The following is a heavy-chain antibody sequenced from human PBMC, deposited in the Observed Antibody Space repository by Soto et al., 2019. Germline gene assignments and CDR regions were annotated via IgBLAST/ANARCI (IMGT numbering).Heavy chain of an antibody. Sequence: GASVKVSCKASGYTFTRYGTHWVRQAPGQRLEWMGWINAGNGNTKYSQKFQGRVTVTRDTSASTAYMELSSLRSEDTAVYYCAKSFGQGDFDYWGQGTLVTVSS. J-gene: IGHJ4*02. D-gene: IGHD3-10*01. CDR2: INAGNGNT. CDR1: GYTFTRYG. V-gene: IGHV1-3*01. CDR3: AKSFGQGDFDY.